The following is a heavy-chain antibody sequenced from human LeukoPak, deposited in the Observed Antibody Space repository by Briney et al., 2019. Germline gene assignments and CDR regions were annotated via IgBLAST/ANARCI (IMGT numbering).Heavy chain of an antibody. D-gene: IGHD4-17*01. V-gene: IGHV4-4*02. CDR1: GASITSNHW. CDR3: ATYLYGDYGYYYFDY. Sequence: SETLSLTCAVSGASITSNHWWSWARQAPGEGLEWIGEIYHGGAITYNPSLKSRVTMSVDKSKNEFSLSLGSVTAADTAVYYCATYLYGDYGYYYFDYWGPGTLVTVSA. J-gene: IGHJ4*02. CDR2: IYHGGAI.